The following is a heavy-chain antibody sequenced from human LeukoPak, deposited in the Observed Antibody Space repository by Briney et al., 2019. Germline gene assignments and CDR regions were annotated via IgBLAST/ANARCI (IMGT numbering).Heavy chain of an antibody. CDR1: GGTFSSYA. CDR3: ARDDIFEYSSSSAKESYYYYGMDV. V-gene: IGHV1-69*04. J-gene: IGHJ6*02. D-gene: IGHD6-6*01. Sequence: VASVKVSCKASGGTFSSYAISWVRQAPGQGLEWMGRIIPILGIANHAQKFQGRVTITADKSTSTAYMELSSLRSEDTAVYYCARDDIFEYSSSSAKESYYYYGMDVWGQGTTVTVSS. CDR2: IIPILGIA.